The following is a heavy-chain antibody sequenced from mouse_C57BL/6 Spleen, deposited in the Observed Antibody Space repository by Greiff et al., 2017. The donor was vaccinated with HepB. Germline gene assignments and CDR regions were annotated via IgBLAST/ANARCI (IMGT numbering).Heavy chain of an antibody. CDR2: ISSGGSYT. Sequence: EVHLVESGGDLVKPGGSLKLSCAASGFTFSSYGMSWVRQTPDKRLEWVATISSGGSYTYYPDSVKGRFTISRDNAKNTLYLQMSSLKSEDTAMYYCARRSGLGLDYWGQGTTLTVSS. CDR3: ARRSGLGLDY. V-gene: IGHV5-6*01. D-gene: IGHD4-1*01. CDR1: GFTFSSYG. J-gene: IGHJ2*01.